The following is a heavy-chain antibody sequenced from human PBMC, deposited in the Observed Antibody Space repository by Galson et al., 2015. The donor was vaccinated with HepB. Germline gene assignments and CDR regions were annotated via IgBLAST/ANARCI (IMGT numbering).Heavy chain of an antibody. Sequence: SLRLSCAASGFTFSSYSMNWVRQAPGKGLEWVSSISSSSSYIYYADSVKGRFTISRDNAKNSLYLQMNSLRAEDTAVYYCARDQYDFWSAPPLGLFDLWGRGTLVTVSS. CDR3: ARDQYDFWSAPPLGLFDL. D-gene: IGHD3-3*01. CDR2: ISSSSSYI. V-gene: IGHV3-21*01. CDR1: GFTFSSYS. J-gene: IGHJ2*01.